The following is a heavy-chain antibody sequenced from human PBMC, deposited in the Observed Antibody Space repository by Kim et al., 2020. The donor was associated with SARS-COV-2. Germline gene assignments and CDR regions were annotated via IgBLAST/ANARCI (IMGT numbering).Heavy chain of an antibody. CDR3: AREGGRCSGGSCYSYYYYYYGMDV. CDR2: IIPIFGTA. Sequence: SVKVSCKASGGTFSSYAISWVRQAPGQGLEWMGGIIPIFGTANYAQKFQGRVTITADESTSTAYMELSSLRSEDTAVYYCAREGGRCSGGSCYSYYYYYYGMDVWGQGTTVTVSS. CDR1: GGTFSSYA. D-gene: IGHD2-15*01. J-gene: IGHJ6*02. V-gene: IGHV1-69*13.